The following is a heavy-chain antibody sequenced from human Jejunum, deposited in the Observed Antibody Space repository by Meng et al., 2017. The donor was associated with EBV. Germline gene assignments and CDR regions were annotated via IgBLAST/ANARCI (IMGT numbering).Heavy chain of an antibody. CDR2: IRPNRCGK. Sequence: GRRVQGGAALKEPGASIKVACKASGYTFTGCHIHWVRRAHGQGLEWMGRIRPNRCGKAFAQNLTGRVTMTRDTSTATVSTEMSSLTSDDTAVYYCASKDSTDYYRKWFDTWGQGTLVTVSS. V-gene: IGHV1-2*06. J-gene: IGHJ5*02. D-gene: IGHD3-22*01. CDR3: ASKDSTDYYRKWFDT. CDR1: GYTFTGCH.